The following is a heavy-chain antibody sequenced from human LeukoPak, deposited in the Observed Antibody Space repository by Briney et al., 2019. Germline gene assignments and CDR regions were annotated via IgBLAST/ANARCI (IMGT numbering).Heavy chain of an antibody. D-gene: IGHD6-19*01. CDR2: ISSSGAYT. V-gene: IGHV3-11*05. CDR1: GFTFSDYY. Sequence: KPGGSLRLSCAASGFTFSDYYMTWIRQAPGKGLEWVSYISSSGAYTNYADSLKGRFTISRDNGKNSLYLQMDSLRVEDTAVYYCARAAGPLDYWGQGTLVTVSS. J-gene: IGHJ4*02. CDR3: ARAAGPLDY.